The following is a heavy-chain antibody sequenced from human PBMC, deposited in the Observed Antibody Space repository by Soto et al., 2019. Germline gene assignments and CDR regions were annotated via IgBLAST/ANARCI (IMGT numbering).Heavy chain of an antibody. CDR2: IYYSGST. Sequence: QVQLQESGPGLVKPSETLSLTCTVSGGSVSSGSYYWSWIRQPPGKGLEWIGYIYYSGSTNYNPSLQRRVTISVDTVKNQFSLKLSSVTAADTAVYYGARVPADCGGDCYSLYFDYWGQGTLVTVSS. V-gene: IGHV4-61*01. CDR3: ARVPADCGGDCYSLYFDY. CDR1: GGSVSSGSYY. J-gene: IGHJ4*02. D-gene: IGHD2-21*02.